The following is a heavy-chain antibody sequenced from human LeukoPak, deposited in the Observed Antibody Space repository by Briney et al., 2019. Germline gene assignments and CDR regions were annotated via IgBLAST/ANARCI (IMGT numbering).Heavy chain of an antibody. D-gene: IGHD2-2*01. CDR2: ISAYNGNT. CDR1: GYTFTSYG. Sequence: ASVKVSCKASGYTFTSYGISWVRQAPGQGLEWMGWISAYNGNTNYAQKLQGRVTMTTDTSTSTAYMELRSLRSGDTAVYYCARDGALGPAGYCSSTSCRSGGIDYWGQGTLVTVSS. CDR3: ARDGALGPAGYCSSTSCRSGGIDY. J-gene: IGHJ4*02. V-gene: IGHV1-18*04.